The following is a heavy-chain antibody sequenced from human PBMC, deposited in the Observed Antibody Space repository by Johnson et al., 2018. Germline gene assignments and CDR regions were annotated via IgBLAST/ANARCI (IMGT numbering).Heavy chain of an antibody. J-gene: IGHJ6*03. CDR2: IRSKANSYAT. CDR3: TRHGAGADSYYYYCYMDV. Sequence: EVQLVETGGGLVQPGGSLKLSCAASGFTFSGSAMHWVRQASGKGLAWVGRIRSKANSYATAYAASVKGRFTISRDDSKNTAYLQMNSLKTEDTAVYYCTRHGAGADSYYYYCYMDVWGKGTTVTVSS. CDR1: GFTFSGSA. V-gene: IGHV3-73*01. D-gene: IGHD6-13*01.